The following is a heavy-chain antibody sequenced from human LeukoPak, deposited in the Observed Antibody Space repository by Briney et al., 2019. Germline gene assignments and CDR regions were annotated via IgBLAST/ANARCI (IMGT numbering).Heavy chain of an antibody. D-gene: IGHD2-21*02. V-gene: IGHV1-69*04. J-gene: IGHJ4*02. CDR1: GGTFSSYA. CDR2: IIPILGIA. Sequence: ASVKVSCKASGGTFSSYAISWVRQAPGQGLEWMGRIIPILGIANYAQKFQGRVTITADKSTSTAYMELSSLRSEDTAVYYCARDMGDHRGPYYLDYWGQGTLVTVSS. CDR3: ARDMGDHRGPYYLDY.